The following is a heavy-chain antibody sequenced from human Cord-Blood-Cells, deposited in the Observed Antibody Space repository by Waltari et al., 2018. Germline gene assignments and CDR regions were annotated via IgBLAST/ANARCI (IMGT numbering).Heavy chain of an antibody. J-gene: IGHJ4*02. CDR3: ATSAARSYYFDY. Sequence: QVQLVQSGAEVKKPGASVKVSCKVSGYTLTELSMHWVRQAPGKGLEWMGGFEPEDGETIYAQKFQGRVTMSEDTSTDTAYMELSSLRSEDTAVYYCATSAARSYYFDYWGQGTLVTVSS. V-gene: IGHV1-24*01. CDR2: FEPEDGET. CDR1: GYTLTELS. D-gene: IGHD6-6*01.